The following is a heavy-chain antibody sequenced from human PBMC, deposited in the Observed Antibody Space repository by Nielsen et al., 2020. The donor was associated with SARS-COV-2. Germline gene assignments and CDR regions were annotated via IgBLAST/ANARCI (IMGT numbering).Heavy chain of an antibody. V-gene: IGHV3-15*01. CDR3: TTDPAPQGFGY. CDR2: IKSRPDGGTT. CDR1: GFTFSNAR. J-gene: IGHJ4*02. Sequence: GGSLRLSCVVSGFTFSNARMSWVRQAPGKGLEWVGRIKSRPDGGTTDFAAPVKDRFTISRDDSKNTLYLQMNSLKTEDTAFYYCTTDPAPQGFGYWGQGTLVTVSS.